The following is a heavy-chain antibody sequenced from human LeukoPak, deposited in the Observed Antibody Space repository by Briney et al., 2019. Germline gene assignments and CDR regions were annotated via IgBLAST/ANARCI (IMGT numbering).Heavy chain of an antibody. CDR3: ARDHRPAAAGTRRTDYYYYGMDV. J-gene: IGHJ6*04. CDR1: GFTVSSNY. Sequence: TGGSLRLSCAASGFTVSSNYMSWVRQAPGKGLEWVSVIYSGGSTYYADSVKGRFTISRDNSKNTLYPQMNSLRAEDTAVYYCARDHRPAAAGTRRTDYYYYGMDVWGKGTTVTVSS. V-gene: IGHV3-53*01. D-gene: IGHD6-13*01. CDR2: IYSGGST.